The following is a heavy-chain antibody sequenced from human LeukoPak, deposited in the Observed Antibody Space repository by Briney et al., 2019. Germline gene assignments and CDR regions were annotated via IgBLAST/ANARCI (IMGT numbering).Heavy chain of an antibody. V-gene: IGHV3-23*01. CDR1: GFTFSNNA. CDR3: AKGVVPAARSWFDP. J-gene: IGHJ5*02. D-gene: IGHD2-2*01. CDR2: ISGSGGNT. Sequence: GGSLRLSCAASGFTFSNNAMSWVRQAPGKGLEWVSAISGSGGNTYYADSVKGRFTISRDNSKNTLFLQMNSLRAEDTAVYYCAKGVVPAARSWFDPWGQGTLATVSS.